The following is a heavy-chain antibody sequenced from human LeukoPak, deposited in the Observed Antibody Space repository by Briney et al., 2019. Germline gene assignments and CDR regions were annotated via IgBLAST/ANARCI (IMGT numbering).Heavy chain of an antibody. Sequence: GRSLRLSCAASGFTFSSYGMHGVRQAPGKGLEWVAVISYDGSNKYYADSVKGRFTISRDNSKNTLYLQMNSLRAEDTAVYYCAKDRGYCSGGSCYGMDVWGKGTTVTVSS. CDR2: ISYDGSNK. J-gene: IGHJ6*04. CDR1: GFTFSSYG. D-gene: IGHD2-15*01. V-gene: IGHV3-30*18. CDR3: AKDRGYCSGGSCYGMDV.